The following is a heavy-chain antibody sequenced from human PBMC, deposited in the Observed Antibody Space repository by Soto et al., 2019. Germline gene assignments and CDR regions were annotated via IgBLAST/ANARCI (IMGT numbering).Heavy chain of an antibody. CDR1: GGTFSSYA. Sequence: QVQLVQSGAEVKKPGSSVKVSCKASGGTFSSYAINWVRQAPGQGLEWMGGIIPIFGTADYAQKFQGRVMITADESTSTAYMELSSLRSEDTAVYYCASRITGSPHYYYGMDVWGQGTTVTVSS. CDR2: IIPIFGTA. J-gene: IGHJ6*02. D-gene: IGHD1-20*01. CDR3: ASRITGSPHYYYGMDV. V-gene: IGHV1-69*12.